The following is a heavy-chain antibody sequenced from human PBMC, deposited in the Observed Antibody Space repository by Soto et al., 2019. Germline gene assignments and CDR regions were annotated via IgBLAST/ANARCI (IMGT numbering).Heavy chain of an antibody. CDR1: GGSFSGYY. D-gene: IGHD3-3*01. CDR3: ARGVITIFGVVTYYFDY. J-gene: IGHJ4*02. Sequence: QVQLQQWGAGLLKPSETLSLTCAVYGGSFSGYYWSWIRQPPGKGLEWIGEINHSGSTNYNPSLKHRVTISVDTSKNQFSLKLSSVTAADTAVYYCARGVITIFGVVTYYFDYWGQGTLVTVSS. V-gene: IGHV4-34*01. CDR2: INHSGST.